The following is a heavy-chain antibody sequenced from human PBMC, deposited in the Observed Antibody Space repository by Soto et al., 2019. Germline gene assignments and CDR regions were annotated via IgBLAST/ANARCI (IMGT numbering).Heavy chain of an antibody. V-gene: IGHV3-7*01. Sequence: GGSLRLYCAASGFTFSSYWMSWVRQAPGKGLEWVANIKQDGSEKYYVDSVKGRFTISRDNAKNSLYLQMNSLRAEDTAVYYSARAIVLRYFDWLLPRGPFDYWGQGTLVTVSS. D-gene: IGHD3-9*01. CDR1: GFTFSSYW. CDR3: ARAIVLRYFDWLLPRGPFDY. CDR2: IKQDGSEK. J-gene: IGHJ4*02.